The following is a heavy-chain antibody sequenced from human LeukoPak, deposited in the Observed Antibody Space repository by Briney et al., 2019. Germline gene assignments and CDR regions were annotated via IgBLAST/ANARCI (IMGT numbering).Heavy chain of an antibody. Sequence: SVKVSCKASGGTFSSYAISWVRQAPGQGLKWMGGIIPIFGTANYAQKFQGRVTITADESTSTAYMELSSLRSEGTAVYYCARFSSGYCSGGSCYETIFADAFDIWGQGTMVTVSS. J-gene: IGHJ3*02. CDR2: IIPIFGTA. V-gene: IGHV1-69*13. CDR1: GGTFSSYA. CDR3: ARFSSGYCSGGSCYETIFADAFDI. D-gene: IGHD2-15*01.